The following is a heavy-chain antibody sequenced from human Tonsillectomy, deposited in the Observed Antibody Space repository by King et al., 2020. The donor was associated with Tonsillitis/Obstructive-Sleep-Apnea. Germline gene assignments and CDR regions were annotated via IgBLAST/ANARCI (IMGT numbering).Heavy chain of an antibody. D-gene: IGHD6-13*01. CDR3: ATNRAAAAPDAFDI. J-gene: IGHJ3*02. CDR2: INTDTGNP. Sequence: VQLVESGSELKKPGASVKVSCKASGYTFTSYAVSWVRQAPGQGLEWMGWINTDTGNPTYAQDFTGRFVFSLDTSVSTAYLQISSLKAADTAVYYWATNRAAAAPDAFDIWGQGTMVTVSS. CDR1: GYTFTSYA. V-gene: IGHV7-4-1*02.